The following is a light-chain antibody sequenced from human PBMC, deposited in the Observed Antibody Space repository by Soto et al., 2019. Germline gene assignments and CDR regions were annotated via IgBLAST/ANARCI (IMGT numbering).Light chain of an antibody. CDR2: KVS. Sequence: DVVMTQSPLSLPVTLGQPASISCRSSQSLVHSDGNTYLNWFQQRPGQSPRRLIYKVSNRDSGVPDRFSGSGSGTDFTLKISRVEADDIGVYYCMQDTHWPQTFGQGTKLEIK. J-gene: IGKJ2*01. CDR3: MQDTHWPQT. V-gene: IGKV2-30*02. CDR1: QSLVHSDGNTY.